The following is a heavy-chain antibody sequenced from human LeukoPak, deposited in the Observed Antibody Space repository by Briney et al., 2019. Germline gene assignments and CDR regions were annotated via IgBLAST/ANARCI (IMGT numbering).Heavy chain of an antibody. V-gene: IGHV4-59*01. CDR2: IYYSGST. D-gene: IGHD6-13*01. Sequence: PSETLPLTCTVSGGSISSYYWSWIRQPPGKGLEWIGYIYYSGSTNYNPSLKSRVTISVDTSKNQFSLKLSSVTAADTAVYYCARDAAPKYSSSPPGAFDIWGQGTMVTVSS. CDR1: GGSISSYY. CDR3: ARDAAPKYSSSPPGAFDI. J-gene: IGHJ3*02.